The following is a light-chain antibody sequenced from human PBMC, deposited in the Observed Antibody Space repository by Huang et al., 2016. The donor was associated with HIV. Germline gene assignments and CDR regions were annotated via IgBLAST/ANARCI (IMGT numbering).Light chain of an antibody. Sequence: DIQMTQSPSSLSASVGDRVTITCRASQDISNYLAWFQQRPGQAPNSLIYAASSLQGGVPSKFSGGGSGTDFTLTISSLQPEDFATYYCQQYNSYPLTFGGGTRVEIK. CDR1: QDISNY. CDR2: AAS. CDR3: QQYNSYPLT. V-gene: IGKV1-16*02. J-gene: IGKJ4*01.